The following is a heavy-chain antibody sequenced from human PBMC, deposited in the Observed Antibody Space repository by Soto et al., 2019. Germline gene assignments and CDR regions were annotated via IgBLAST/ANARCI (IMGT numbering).Heavy chain of an antibody. CDR3: ARPDSSGWYDAFDI. V-gene: IGHV3-7*03. Sequence: HPGGSLRLSCAASGFTFSSYWMSWVRQAPGKGLEWVANIKQDGSEKYYVDSVKGRFTISRDNAKNSLYLQMNSLRAEDTAVYYCARPDSSGWYDAFDIWGQGTMVTV. J-gene: IGHJ3*02. D-gene: IGHD6-19*01. CDR1: GFTFSSYW. CDR2: IKQDGSEK.